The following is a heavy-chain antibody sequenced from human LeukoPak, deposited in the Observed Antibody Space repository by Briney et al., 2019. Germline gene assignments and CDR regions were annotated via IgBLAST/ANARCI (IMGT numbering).Heavy chain of an antibody. Sequence: PSETLSLTCTVSGGSISSSSYYWGWIRQPPGKGLEWIGSIYYSGGTYYNPSLKSRVTISVDTSKNQFSLKLISVTAADTAVYYCARSGIAAPGSSWFDPWGQGTLVTVSS. J-gene: IGHJ5*02. CDR1: GGSISSSSYY. V-gene: IGHV4-39*07. D-gene: IGHD6-13*01. CDR2: IYYSGGT. CDR3: ARSGIAAPGSSWFDP.